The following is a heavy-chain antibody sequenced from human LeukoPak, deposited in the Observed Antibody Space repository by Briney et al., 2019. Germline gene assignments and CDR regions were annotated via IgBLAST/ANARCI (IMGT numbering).Heavy chain of an antibody. CDR3: AHQVPPNDEFFDH. CDR1: GFTFSSYS. Sequence: GGSLRLSCVASGFTFSSYSMHWVRQAPGEGLEWLSGISNTGRATDYADSIKGRFTISRGNSKNTVFLQMNSLRAEDTAEYFCAHQVPPNDEFFDHWGQGTLVTVSS. J-gene: IGHJ5*02. V-gene: IGHV3-23*01. CDR2: ISNTGRAT.